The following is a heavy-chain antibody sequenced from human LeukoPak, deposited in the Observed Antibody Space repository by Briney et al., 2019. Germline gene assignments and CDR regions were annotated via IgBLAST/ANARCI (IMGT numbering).Heavy chain of an antibody. D-gene: IGHD6-19*01. CDR3: AKVSGSGSYYFDY. CDR2: ISWNSGSI. CDR1: GFTFDDYA. V-gene: IGHV3-9*01. J-gene: IGHJ4*02. Sequence: GGSLRLSCAASGFTFDDYAMHWVRQAPRKGLEWVSGISWNSGSIGYADSVKGQFTISRDNAKNSLYLQMNSLRAEDTALYYCAKVSGSGSYYFDYWGQGTLVTVSS.